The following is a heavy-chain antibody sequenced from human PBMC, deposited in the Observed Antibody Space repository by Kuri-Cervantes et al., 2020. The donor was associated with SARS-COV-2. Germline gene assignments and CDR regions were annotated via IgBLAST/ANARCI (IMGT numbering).Heavy chain of an antibody. V-gene: IGHV3-33*01. CDR3: ARDLGGYYYVSLDH. CDR1: GFTFSSYG. CDR2: IWYDGSNK. Sequence: GGSLRLSCAASGFTFSSYGMHWVRQAPGKGLEWVAVIWYDGSNKYYADSMKGRFTISRDNSKNTLYLQMNSLRAGDTAVYYCARDLGGYYYVSLDHWGQGTLVTASS. J-gene: IGHJ4*02. D-gene: IGHD3-22*01.